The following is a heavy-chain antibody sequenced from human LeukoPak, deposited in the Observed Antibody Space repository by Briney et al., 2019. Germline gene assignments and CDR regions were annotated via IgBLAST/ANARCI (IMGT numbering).Heavy chain of an antibody. CDR1: GFTFSNYW. J-gene: IGHJ6*03. CDR2: INQDGSER. Sequence: GGSLRLSCVASGFTFSNYWMTWVRQAPGKGLEWVANINQDGSERYYVDSVKGRFTISRANAKNSLYLHMTSLRAEDTAVYYCSGTALRYYYYYMDVWGKGTTVTVSS. V-gene: IGHV3-7*01. D-gene: IGHD3-10*01. CDR3: SGTALRYYYYYMDV.